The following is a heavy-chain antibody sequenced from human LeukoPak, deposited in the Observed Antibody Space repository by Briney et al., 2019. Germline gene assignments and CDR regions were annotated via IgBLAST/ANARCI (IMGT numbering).Heavy chain of an antibody. CDR1: GGSISSDSYY. CDR3: ASLAVAGLSEGY. Sequence: PSETLSLTCTVSGGSISSDSYYWAWIRQPPGKGLEWIASIYCSGSTYYNPSLKSRVTISVDTSRNQFSLKLSSVTAADTAVYYCASLAVAGLSEGYWGQGTLVIVSS. J-gene: IGHJ4*02. CDR2: IYCSGST. D-gene: IGHD6-19*01. V-gene: IGHV4-39*01.